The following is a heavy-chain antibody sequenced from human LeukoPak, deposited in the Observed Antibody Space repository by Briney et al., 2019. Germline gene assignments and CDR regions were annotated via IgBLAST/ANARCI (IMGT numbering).Heavy chain of an antibody. CDR2: IIPIFGTA. V-gene: IGHV1-69*01. D-gene: IGHD2-15*01. CDR3: ARGGIPSAEYFQH. CDR1: GGTFSSYA. Sequence: SVKVSCKASGGTFSSYAINWVRQAPGQGLEWMGGIIPIFGTANYAQKFQGRVTITADESTTTAYMDLSSLRSEDTALCFCARGGIPSAEYFQHWGQGTLVTVSS. J-gene: IGHJ1*01.